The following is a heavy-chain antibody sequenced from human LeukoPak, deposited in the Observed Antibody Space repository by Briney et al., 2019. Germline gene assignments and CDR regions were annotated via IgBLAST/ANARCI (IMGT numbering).Heavy chain of an antibody. Sequence: ASVKVSCKASGYTFTGYYMHWVRQAPGQGLEWMGWINPNSGGTNYAQKFQGRVTMTRDTSISTAYMELSRLRSDDTAVYYCARDSSGWGGWFDPWGQGTLGTVSS. V-gene: IGHV1-2*02. D-gene: IGHD6-19*01. CDR3: ARDSSGWGGWFDP. CDR1: GYTFTGYY. CDR2: INPNSGGT. J-gene: IGHJ5*02.